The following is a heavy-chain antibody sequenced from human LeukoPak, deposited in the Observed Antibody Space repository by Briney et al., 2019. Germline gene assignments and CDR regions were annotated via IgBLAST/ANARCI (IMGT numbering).Heavy chain of an antibody. CDR1: GYTFTGYY. J-gene: IGHJ3*02. D-gene: IGHD3-22*01. V-gene: IGHV1-2*02. CDR3: ARDSSGYYLSAFDI. Sequence: ASVKVSCKASGYTFTGYYMHWVRRAPGQGLEWMGWINPNSGGTNYAQKFQGRVTMTRDTSISTAYMELSRLRSDDTAVYYCARDSSGYYLSAFDIWGQGTMVTVSS. CDR2: INPNSGGT.